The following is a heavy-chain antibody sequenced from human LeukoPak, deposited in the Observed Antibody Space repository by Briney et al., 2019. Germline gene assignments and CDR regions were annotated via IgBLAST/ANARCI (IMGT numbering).Heavy chain of an antibody. CDR2: IYHSGST. D-gene: IGHD6-6*01. Sequence: WETLSLTCTVSGYSISSGYYWGWIRQPPGKGLEWIGSIYHSGSTYYNPSLKSRVTISVDTSKNQFSLKLSSVTAADTAVYYCARDRLGSISKLFDYWGQGTLVTVSS. CDR3: ARDRLGSISKLFDY. J-gene: IGHJ4*02. CDR1: GYSISSGYY. V-gene: IGHV4-38-2*02.